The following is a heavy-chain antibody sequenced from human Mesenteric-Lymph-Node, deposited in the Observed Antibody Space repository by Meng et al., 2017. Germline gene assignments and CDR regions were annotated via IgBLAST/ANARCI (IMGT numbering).Heavy chain of an antibody. CDR1: GGSITSTSSY. V-gene: IGHV4-39*07. CDR3: VISSHN. CDR2: IYYRGST. Sequence: QETGPGLVKPSETLSLTGTISGGSITSTSSYWGWVRQPPGKGLEWIGSIYYRGSTNYNPSLKSRISMSVDMSKNQFSLKVNSVTAADTAIYYCVISSHNWGQGTLVTVSS. J-gene: IGHJ4*02. D-gene: IGHD3-3*02.